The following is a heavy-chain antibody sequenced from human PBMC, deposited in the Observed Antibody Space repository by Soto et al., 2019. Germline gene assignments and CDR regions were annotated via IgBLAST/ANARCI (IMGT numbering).Heavy chain of an antibody. CDR2: IYYSGST. J-gene: IGHJ4*02. CDR1: GGSISSYY. CDR3: ARRYGGTFDY. Sequence: QVQLQESGPGLVKPSETLSLTCTVSGGSISSYYWSWIRQAPGKGLEWIGYIYYSGSTNYNPSLKSRVTISVDTSKNQFSLMLSSVTAADTAVHYCARRYGGTFDYWGQGTLVTVSS. V-gene: IGHV4-59*08. D-gene: IGHD2-15*01.